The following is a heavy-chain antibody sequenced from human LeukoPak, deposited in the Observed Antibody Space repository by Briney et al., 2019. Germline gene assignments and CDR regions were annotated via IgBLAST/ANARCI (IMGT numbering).Heavy chain of an antibody. Sequence: PGGSLRLSCAASGFTFDDYAMHWVRRAPGKGLEWVTGISWNSGTIAYADSVKGRFTISRDNAKNSLYLQMNSLRAEDMAFYYCAKGGSGSYKGGLGLGSDYWGQGTLVTVSS. V-gene: IGHV3-9*03. CDR1: GFTFDDYA. J-gene: IGHJ4*02. CDR2: ISWNSGTI. D-gene: IGHD1-26*01. CDR3: AKGGSGSYKGGLGLGSDY.